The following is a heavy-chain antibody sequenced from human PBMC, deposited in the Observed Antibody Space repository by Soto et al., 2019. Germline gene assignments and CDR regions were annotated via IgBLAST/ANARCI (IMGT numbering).Heavy chain of an antibody. Sequence: QVQLVQSGAEVKKPGSSVKVSCKASGGTFSSYAISWVRQAPGQGLELMGGIIPIFGTANYAQKFQGRVTLTADESTSTAYMELSSLRSEDTAVYYCANKAAGYLGTVWGFDPWGQGTLVTVSS. D-gene: IGHD3-9*01. CDR3: ANKAAGYLGTVWGFDP. J-gene: IGHJ5*02. V-gene: IGHV1-69*01. CDR2: IIPIFGTA. CDR1: GGTFSSYA.